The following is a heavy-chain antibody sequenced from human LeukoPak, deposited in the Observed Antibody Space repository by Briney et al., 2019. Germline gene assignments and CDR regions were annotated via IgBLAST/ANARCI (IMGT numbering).Heavy chain of an antibody. J-gene: IGHJ4*02. D-gene: IGHD2-2*01. CDR1: GYTFTSYS. CDR3: ARDCSGTSCYVDS. V-gene: IGHV1-18*04. Sequence: AASVKVSCKASGYTFTSYSFSWVRQAPGQGLEWMGWISGYNGNTNFAQKFQVRVTMTTDTSTSTAYMELRSLRSDDTAVYYCARDCSGTSCYVDSWGQGTLVTVSS. CDR2: ISGYNGNT.